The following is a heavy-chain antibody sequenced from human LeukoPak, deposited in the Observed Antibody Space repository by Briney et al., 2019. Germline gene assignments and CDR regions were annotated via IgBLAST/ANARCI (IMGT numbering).Heavy chain of an antibody. J-gene: IGHJ6*03. CDR2: ISLSSRYI. V-gene: IGHV3-21*01. CDR1: GFIVSSNY. D-gene: IGHD4-23*01. Sequence: GGSLRLSCAVSGFIVSSNYMSWVRQAPGKGLEWVSSISLSSRYIFYADSVKGRFTISRDSAKNSLYLQMNSLRAEDTAVYFCARDSYDGNLYMDVWGKGTTVTVSS. CDR3: ARDSYDGNLYMDV.